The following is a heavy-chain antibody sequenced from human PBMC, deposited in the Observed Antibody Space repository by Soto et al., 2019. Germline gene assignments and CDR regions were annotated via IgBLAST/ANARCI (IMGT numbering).Heavy chain of an antibody. CDR2: IYYSGST. CDR3: ATCSGGSCYSGYQSDY. Sequence: SETLSLTCTVSGGSISSYYWSWIRQPPGKGLEWIGYIYYSGSTNYNPSLKSRVTISVDTSKNQFSLKLSSVTAADTAVYYCATCSGGSCYSGYQSDYWGHGTLVTVS. J-gene: IGHJ4*01. V-gene: IGHV4-59*08. D-gene: IGHD2-15*01. CDR1: GGSISSYY.